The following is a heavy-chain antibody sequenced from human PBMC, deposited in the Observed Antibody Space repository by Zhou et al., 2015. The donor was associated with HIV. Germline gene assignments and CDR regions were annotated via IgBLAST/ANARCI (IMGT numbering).Heavy chain of an antibody. D-gene: IGHD6-13*01. V-gene: IGHV3-33*06. CDR2: IWYDGSNK. CDR1: GFTFSTYG. CDR3: AKGGYSSSWYDY. J-gene: IGHJ4*02. Sequence: QVQVVESGGGVVQPGTSLRLSCTASGFTFSTYGMHWVRQAPGKGLEWVATIWYDGSNKYYVDSVKGRFTISRDNSKNTLYLQMNSLRAEDTAVYYCAKGGYSSSWYDYWGQGTLVTVSS.